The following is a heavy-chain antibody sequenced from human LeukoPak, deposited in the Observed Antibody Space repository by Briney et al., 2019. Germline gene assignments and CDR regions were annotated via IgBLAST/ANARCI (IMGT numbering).Heavy chain of an antibody. J-gene: IGHJ4*02. CDR1: GFTFNNYA. D-gene: IGHD1/OR15-1a*01. Sequence: GGSLRLSCAASGFTFNNYAMTWVRQTPGKGLEWVAYISGGGDTTYYSDSVEGRFSISRDNSKNTLYLQMNSLRAEDTALYYCATKAGLHEHLSLFDYWGQGSLVTVSS. V-gene: IGHV3-23*01. CDR2: ISGGGDTT. CDR3: ATKAGLHEHLSLFDY.